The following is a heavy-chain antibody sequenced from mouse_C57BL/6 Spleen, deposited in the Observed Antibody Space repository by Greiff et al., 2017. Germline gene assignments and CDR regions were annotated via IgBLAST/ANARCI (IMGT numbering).Heavy chain of an antibody. CDR3: ARRNYSIDD. D-gene: IGHD2-5*01. Sequence: EVQLVESGGDLVKPGGSLKLSCAASGFTFSSYGMSWVRQTPDKRLEWVATISSGGSYTYYPDSVKGRFTISRDKAKNTLYLQMSSLKSEDTAMYYCARRNYSIDDWGQGTTLTVAS. J-gene: IGHJ2*01. CDR1: GFTFSSYG. V-gene: IGHV5-6*01. CDR2: ISSGGSYT.